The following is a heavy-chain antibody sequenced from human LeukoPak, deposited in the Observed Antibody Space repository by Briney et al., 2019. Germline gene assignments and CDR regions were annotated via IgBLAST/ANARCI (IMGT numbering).Heavy chain of an antibody. CDR1: GGSISDTNW. CDR3: AREGGPYRPLDY. CDR2: VNLQGST. J-gene: IGHJ4*02. Sequence: SGTLSLTCGVSGGSISDTNWWTWFRQPPGKGLEWIGEVNLQGSTNYNPSLKSRVAISVDMSENHISLKLTSVTAADTAVYYCAREGGPYRPLDYSGQGTLVTVAS. V-gene: IGHV4-4*02.